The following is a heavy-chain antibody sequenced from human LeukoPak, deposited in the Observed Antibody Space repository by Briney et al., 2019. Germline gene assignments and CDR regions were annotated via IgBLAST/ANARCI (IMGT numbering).Heavy chain of an antibody. Sequence: TSETLSLTCAVYGGSFSGYYWSWIRQPPGKGLEWIGEINHSGSTNYNPSLKSRVTISVDTSKNQFSLKLSSVTAADTAVYYCASLYGERYYFDYWGQGTLVTVSS. CDR1: GGSFSGYY. CDR2: INHSGST. CDR3: ASLYGERYYFDY. D-gene: IGHD4/OR15-4a*01. V-gene: IGHV4-34*01. J-gene: IGHJ4*02.